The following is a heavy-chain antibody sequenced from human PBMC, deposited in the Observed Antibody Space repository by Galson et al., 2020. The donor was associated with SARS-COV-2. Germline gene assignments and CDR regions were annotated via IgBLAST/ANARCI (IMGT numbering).Heavy chain of an antibody. D-gene: IGHD3-22*01. Sequence: ASVKVSCKASGYTFTSYDINWVRQATGQGLEWMGWMNANSGNTAYAQKFQGRVTMTRNTSISRAYMELSSLRSEDTAVYFCARAPYYDPSGYYSDYWGQGTLVTVSS. V-gene: IGHV1-8*01. CDR1: GYTFTSYD. J-gene: IGHJ4*02. CDR2: MNANSGNT. CDR3: ARAPYYDPSGYYSDY.